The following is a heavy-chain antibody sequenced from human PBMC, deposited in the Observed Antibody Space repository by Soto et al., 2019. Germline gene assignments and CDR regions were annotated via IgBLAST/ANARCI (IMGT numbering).Heavy chain of an antibody. V-gene: IGHV3-11*01. CDR1: GFSFSDYY. CDR3: AGGSTTFRGMDV. Sequence: QVQLVESGGGLVLPGGSLRLSCAASGFSFSDYYMKWIRQAPGKGLGWVSYISSSGGTIYHADSVKGRFTISRDNTKNSLYLQMNSLRAEDTAVYYCAGGSTTFRGMDVWGQGTTVIVSS. J-gene: IGHJ6*02. CDR2: ISSSGGTI. D-gene: IGHD1-1*01.